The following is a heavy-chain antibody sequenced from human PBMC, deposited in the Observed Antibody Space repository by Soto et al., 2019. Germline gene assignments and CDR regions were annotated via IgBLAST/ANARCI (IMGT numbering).Heavy chain of an antibody. V-gene: IGHV3-23*01. CDR3: AKALPVGLSGHDAFDI. D-gene: IGHD1-26*01. CDR2: ISGSGGST. J-gene: IGHJ3*02. Sequence: GGSLRLSCAASGFTFSSYAMSWVRQAPGKGLEWVSAISGSGGSTYYADSVKGRFTISRDNSKNTLYLQMNSLRAEDTAVYYCAKALPVGLSGHDAFDIWGQGTMVTVSS. CDR1: GFTFSSYA.